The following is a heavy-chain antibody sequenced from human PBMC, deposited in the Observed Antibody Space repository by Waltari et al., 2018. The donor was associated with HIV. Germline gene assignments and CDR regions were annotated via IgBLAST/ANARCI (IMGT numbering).Heavy chain of an antibody. CDR1: GYTFTGYY. CDR2: IHPNSGGT. V-gene: IGHV1-2*02. D-gene: IGHD1-7*01. CDR3: ARDRARTTDYYYYGMDV. J-gene: IGHJ6*02. Sequence: QVQLVQSGAEVKKPGASVKVSCKASGYTFTGYYMHWVRQAPGQGLEWMGWIHPNSGGTNYAQKFQGRVTMTRDTSISTAYMELSRLRSDDTAVYYCARDRARTTDYYYYGMDVWGQGTTVTVSS.